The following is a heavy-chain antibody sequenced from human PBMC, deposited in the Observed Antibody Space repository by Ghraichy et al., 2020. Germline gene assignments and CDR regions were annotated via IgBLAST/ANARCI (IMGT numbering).Heavy chain of an antibody. CDR3: AKGAGDGPRERY. V-gene: IGHV3-23*01. CDR1: GFTFSTYD. J-gene: IGHJ4*02. Sequence: LSLTCAASGFTFSTYDMNWVRQAPGKGLEWVSAITGSATTTYYADSVRGRFTISRDNSKNTLYLQMNSLRAEDTAVYFCAKGAGDGPRERYWGQGTQVTVSS. D-gene: IGHD7-27*01. CDR2: ITGSATTT.